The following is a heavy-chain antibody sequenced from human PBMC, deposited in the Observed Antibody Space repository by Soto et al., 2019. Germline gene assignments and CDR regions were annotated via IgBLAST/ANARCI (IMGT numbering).Heavy chain of an antibody. CDR1: GGSISTSSYY. CDR3: ARRVVVVLAAEVPGDY. J-gene: IGHJ4*02. V-gene: IGHV4-39*01. CDR2: IYYSGST. D-gene: IGHD2-15*01. Sequence: SETLSLTCTVSGGSISTSSYYWGWIRHPPGKGLEWIGSIYYSGSTYYNPSLKSRVTISVDTSKNQFSLKLSSVTAADTAVYYCARRVVVVLAAEVPGDYWGQGTLVTVSS.